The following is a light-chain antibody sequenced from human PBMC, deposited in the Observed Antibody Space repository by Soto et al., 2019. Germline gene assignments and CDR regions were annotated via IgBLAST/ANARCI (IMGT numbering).Light chain of an antibody. CDR3: LQYNSYSRT. J-gene: IGKJ2*01. Sequence: DIQMTQSPSTLSPSVGDRVTITCRASQGISTFLAWYQQKPGKAPRLLMYKASTLQTGVPSRFSGSGSGTEFTLTISSLQPDDFATYYCLQYNSYSRTFGQGT. V-gene: IGKV1-5*03. CDR1: QGISTF. CDR2: KAS.